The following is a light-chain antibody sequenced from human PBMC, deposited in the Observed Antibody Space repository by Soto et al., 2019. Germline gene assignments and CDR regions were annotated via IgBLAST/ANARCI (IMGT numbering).Light chain of an antibody. CDR2: DVT. V-gene: IGLV2-14*01. J-gene: IGLJ1*01. Sequence: QSVLTQPASVSGSPGQSITISCTGTSSDVGSYDYVSWYQQHPGKAPKLMIYDVTNRPSGVSDRFSGSKSGNTASLTISGLQAEDEADYFCSSYTSRSSLDVFGTVTKLTVL. CDR3: SSYTSRSSLDV. CDR1: SSDVGSYDY.